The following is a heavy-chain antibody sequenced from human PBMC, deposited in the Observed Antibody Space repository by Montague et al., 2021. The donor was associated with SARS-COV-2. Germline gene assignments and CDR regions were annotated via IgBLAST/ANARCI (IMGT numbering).Heavy chain of an antibody. Sequence: SLILSCAASGFTFTHYEMNWVRQAPGKGLEWVSYISSSGSIIYYXDSVKGRFTISRDVAKNSLYLQMSSLRAEDTAVYYCARDREYCSSASCYDIYYGMDVWGPGTTVTVSS. D-gene: IGHD2-2*01. CDR3: ARDREYCSSASCYDIYYGMDV. V-gene: IGHV3-48*03. CDR2: ISSSGSII. CDR1: GFTFTHYE. J-gene: IGHJ6*02.